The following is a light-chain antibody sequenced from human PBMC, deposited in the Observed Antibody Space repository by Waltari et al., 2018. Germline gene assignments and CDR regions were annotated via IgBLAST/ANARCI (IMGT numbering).Light chain of an antibody. Sequence: QSALTQPASVSGSPGQSITISCTATSSDVGGYNYASWYQQHPGKAPKLLFYGVSNRPSGVSNRFSGYKSGNTASLTISGLQAEDEADYYCSSYTSSSTPHVVFGGGTKLTVL. CDR1: SSDVGGYNY. V-gene: IGLV2-14*01. CDR2: GVS. J-gene: IGLJ2*01. CDR3: SSYTSSSTPHVV.